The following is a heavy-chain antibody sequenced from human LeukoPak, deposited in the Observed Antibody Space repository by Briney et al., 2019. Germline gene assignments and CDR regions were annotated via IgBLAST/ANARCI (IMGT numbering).Heavy chain of an antibody. CDR3: ARAGHYYDSSGYFLVGDAFDI. Sequence: SQTLSLTCAISGDSVSSNSAAWNWIRQSPSRGLEWLGRTYYRSKWYNDYAVSVKSRITINPDTSKNQFSLQLNSVTPEDTAVYYCARAGHYYDSSGYFLVGDAFDIWGQGTMVTVSS. J-gene: IGHJ3*02. V-gene: IGHV6-1*01. D-gene: IGHD3-22*01. CDR1: GDSVSSNSAA. CDR2: TYYRSKWYN.